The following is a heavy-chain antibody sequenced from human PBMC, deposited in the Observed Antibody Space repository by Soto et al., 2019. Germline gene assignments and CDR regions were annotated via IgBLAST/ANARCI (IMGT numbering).Heavy chain of an antibody. J-gene: IGHJ4*02. Sequence: ASVKVSCKASGGTFSSYAISWVRQAPGQGLEWMGGIIPIFGTANYTQKFQGRVKITADESTSTAYIKLSSLKSEDTAVYYCARDWAAAGPFVYWGQGTLVTVPQ. CDR3: ARDWAAAGPFVY. CDR2: IIPIFGTA. V-gene: IGHV1-69*13. CDR1: GGTFSSYA. D-gene: IGHD6-13*01.